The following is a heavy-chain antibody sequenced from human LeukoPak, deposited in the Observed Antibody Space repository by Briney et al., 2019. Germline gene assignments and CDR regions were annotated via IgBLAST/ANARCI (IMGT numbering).Heavy chain of an antibody. CDR1: GYTFTSYG. CDR3: ARDLYSLLRGASGY. J-gene: IGHJ4*02. V-gene: IGHV1-18*01. D-gene: IGHD3-10*01. CDR2: ISAYNGNT. Sequence: ASVKVSCKASGYTFTSYGISWVRQAPGQGLEWMGWISAYNGNTNYAQKLQGRVTMTTDTSTSTAYMELRSLRSDDTAMYYCARDLYSLLRGASGYWGQGTLVTVSS.